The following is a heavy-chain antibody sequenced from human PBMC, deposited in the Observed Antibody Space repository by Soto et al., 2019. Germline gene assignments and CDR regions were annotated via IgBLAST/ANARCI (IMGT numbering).Heavy chain of an antibody. CDR2: IYPGDSDT. CDR3: VRVGLVGATSLSNAWFDP. J-gene: IGHJ5*02. D-gene: IGHD1-26*01. CDR1: VYTFTSHW. Sequence: PGESLKISCKGSVYTFTSHWIGWVRQMPGKGLEWMGIIYPGDSDTRYSPSFQGQVIISADKSITTAYLQWSSLKASDTAMYYRVRVGLVGATSLSNAWFDPWGQGTLVTVSS. V-gene: IGHV5-51*01.